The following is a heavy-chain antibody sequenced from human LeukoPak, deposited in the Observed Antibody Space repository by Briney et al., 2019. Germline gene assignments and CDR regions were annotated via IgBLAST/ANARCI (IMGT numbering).Heavy chain of an antibody. CDR3: ATAGYCSSTSCYTEDYYYYMDV. Sequence: ASVKVSCKVSGYTFTDYYMHWVQQAPGKGLEWMGLVDPEDGETIYAEKFQGRVTITADTSTDTAYMELSSLRSEDTAVYYCATAGYCSSTSCYTEDYYYYMDVWGKGTTVTVSS. J-gene: IGHJ6*03. D-gene: IGHD2-2*02. V-gene: IGHV1-69-2*01. CDR1: GYTFTDYY. CDR2: VDPEDGET.